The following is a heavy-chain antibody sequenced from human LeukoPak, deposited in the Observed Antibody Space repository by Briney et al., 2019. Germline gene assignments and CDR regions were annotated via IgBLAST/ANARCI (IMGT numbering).Heavy chain of an antibody. CDR2: ISPSGSEV. Sequence: PGGSLRLSCAASGFDFRTYEMNWVRQAPGKGLEWVSYISPSGSEVKYADSVKGRFSISRDNAMNSLYLQMNSLRAEDTAVYYCTRDEVGATTEFDSWGQVILVTVSS. D-gene: IGHD1-26*01. J-gene: IGHJ4*02. CDR3: TRDEVGATTEFDS. V-gene: IGHV3-48*03. CDR1: GFDFRTYE.